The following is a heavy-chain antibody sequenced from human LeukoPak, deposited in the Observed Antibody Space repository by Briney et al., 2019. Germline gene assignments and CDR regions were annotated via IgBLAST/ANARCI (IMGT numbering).Heavy chain of an antibody. D-gene: IGHD1-26*01. J-gene: IGHJ4*02. Sequence: GGSLRLSCAASGFTFSSYGMHWVRQAPGKGLEWVAVISYDGSNKYYADSVKGRFTISRDNSKNTLYLQMNSLRAEDTAVYYATLDGSDYWGRGTLVTVSS. CDR3: TLDGSDY. V-gene: IGHV3-30*03. CDR2: ISYDGSNK. CDR1: GFTFSSYG.